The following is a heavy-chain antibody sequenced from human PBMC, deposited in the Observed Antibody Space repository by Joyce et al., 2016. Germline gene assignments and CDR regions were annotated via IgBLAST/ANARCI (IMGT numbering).Heavy chain of an antibody. V-gene: IGHV1-2*02. CDR1: GYNITGDH. D-gene: IGHD3-22*01. J-gene: IGHJ3*02. Sequence: QAQLVQSGAEMKKPGASVKVSCKASGYNITGDHMHWVRQAPGQRLEWKGWINPNSGGTNYEQKVQGRVTMTRDTSISTSYMELSRLRSDDTAVYYCARDELYKSDSSGPPDAFDIWGKGTMVTVSS. CDR2: INPNSGGT. CDR3: ARDELYKSDSSGPPDAFDI.